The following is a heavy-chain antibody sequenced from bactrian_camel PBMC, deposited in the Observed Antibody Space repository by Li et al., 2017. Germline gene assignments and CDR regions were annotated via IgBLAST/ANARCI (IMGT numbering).Heavy chain of an antibody. D-gene: IGHD6*01. V-gene: IGHV3-2*01. J-gene: IGHJ6*01. CDR1: GYAWDRYC. CDR3: ATDPIGVLVVAGTCFGH. CDR2: IDDTSTRT. Sequence: VQLVESGGGSVQEGESRRLSCAVSGYAWDRYCVGWVRQAPGKEVEWVSSIDDTSTRTYYADSVKGRFTISLDSAKNTVYLQMNSLKSEDTALYYCATDPIGVLVVAGTCFGHWGQGTQVTVS.